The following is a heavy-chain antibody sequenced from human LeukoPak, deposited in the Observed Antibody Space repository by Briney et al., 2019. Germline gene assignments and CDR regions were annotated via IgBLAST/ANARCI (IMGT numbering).Heavy chain of an antibody. Sequence: GGSLRLSCAASGLTFSNAWMTWVRQAPGKGLEWVGRIKSKSHGGTTEYAAPVNGRFTISRDDSKTTVYLQVNSLKSEDTAVYYCSTDSPIFHWGQGTLVTVSS. CDR1: GLTFSNAW. D-gene: IGHD3-3*01. CDR3: STDSPIFH. V-gene: IGHV3-15*01. J-gene: IGHJ4*02. CDR2: IKSKSHGGTT.